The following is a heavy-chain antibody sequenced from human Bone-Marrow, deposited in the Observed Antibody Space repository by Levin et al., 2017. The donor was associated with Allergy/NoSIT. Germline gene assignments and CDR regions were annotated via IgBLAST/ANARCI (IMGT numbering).Heavy chain of an antibody. CDR3: TAFSHKES. J-gene: IGHJ5*02. CDR2: IYSGGSV. V-gene: IGHV3-53*01. CDR1: GFTVSNNY. Sequence: ETLSLTCAASGFTVSNNYMSWVRQAPGKGLEWVSLIYSGGSVYYADSVKGRFTISRDNFKSTLYLQMNSLRAEDTAVYYCTAFSHKESWGQGTLVTVSS. D-gene: IGHD5-18*01.